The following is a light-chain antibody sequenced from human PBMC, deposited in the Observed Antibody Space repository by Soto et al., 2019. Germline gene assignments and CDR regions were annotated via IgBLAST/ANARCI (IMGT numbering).Light chain of an antibody. CDR3: QQANSFPPT. CDR2: AAS. J-gene: IGKJ2*01. V-gene: IGKV1-12*01. CDR1: QGISNW. Sequence: DIQMTQSPSSVSASVGDRVTITCRASQGISNWLAWYQQKPGKAPNLLIFAASSLQSGVPSRFSGSGSGPDFTLTISDLQPEDFSTYYCQQANSFPPTFGQGTKLEIK.